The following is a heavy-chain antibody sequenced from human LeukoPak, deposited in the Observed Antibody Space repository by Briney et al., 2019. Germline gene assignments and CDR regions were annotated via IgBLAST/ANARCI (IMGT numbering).Heavy chain of an antibody. CDR3: AREASGYNHFDY. CDR2: ISYDGSNK. D-gene: IGHD5-24*01. Sequence: GGSLRLPCAATGFTFSSYAMHWVRQAPGKGLEWVAVISYDGSNKYYADSVKGRFTIPRDNSKNTLYLQMNSLRAEDTAVYYGAREASGYNHFDYWGQGTLVTVSS. V-gene: IGHV3-30*04. CDR1: GFTFSSYA. J-gene: IGHJ4*02.